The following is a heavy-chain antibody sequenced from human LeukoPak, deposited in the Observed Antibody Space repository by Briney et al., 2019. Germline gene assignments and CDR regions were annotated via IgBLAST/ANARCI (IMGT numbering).Heavy chain of an antibody. V-gene: IGHV1-3*01. Sequence: ASVKVSCKASGYTFTSYAMHWVRQAPGQRLERMGGINASNGTTTNSQKFQGRDTITRDTSASTAYMELSGLRSEDTAVYYCARLGKWGGYDSGRFNYYYGMDVWGKGTTATVSS. J-gene: IGHJ6*04. CDR2: INASNGTT. D-gene: IGHD5-12*01. CDR3: ARLGKWGGYDSGRFNYYYGMDV. CDR1: GYTFTSYA.